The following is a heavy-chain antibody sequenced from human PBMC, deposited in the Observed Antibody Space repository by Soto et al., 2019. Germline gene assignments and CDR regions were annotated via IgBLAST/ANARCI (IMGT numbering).Heavy chain of an antibody. CDR3: AKEVLRVVVAATQSLPDY. V-gene: IGHV3-30*18. Sequence: QVQLVESGGGVVQPGRSLRLSCAASGFTFSSYGMHWVRQAPGKGLEWVAVISYDGSNKYYADSVKGRFTISRDNSKNTLYLQMNSLRAEDTAVYYCAKEVLRVVVAATQSLPDYWGQGTLVTVSS. D-gene: IGHD2-15*01. CDR1: GFTFSSYG. CDR2: ISYDGSNK. J-gene: IGHJ4*02.